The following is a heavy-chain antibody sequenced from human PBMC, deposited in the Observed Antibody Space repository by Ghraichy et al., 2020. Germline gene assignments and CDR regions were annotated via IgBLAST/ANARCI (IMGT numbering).Heavy chain of an antibody. V-gene: IGHV3-23*01. CDR2: ISGSGGST. CDR1: GFTFSSYA. J-gene: IGHJ5*02. CDR3: AKDYGSYYSGGWFDP. Sequence: GGSLRLSCAASGFTFSSYAMSWVRQAPGKGLEWVSAISGSGGSTYYADSVKGRFTISRDNSKNTLYLQMNSLRTEDTAVYYCAKDYGSYYSGGWFDPWGQGTLVTVSS. D-gene: IGHD1-26*01.